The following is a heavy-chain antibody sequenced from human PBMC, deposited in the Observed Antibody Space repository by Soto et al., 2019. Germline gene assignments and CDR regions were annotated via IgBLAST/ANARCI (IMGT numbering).Heavy chain of an antibody. D-gene: IGHD6-19*01. J-gene: IGHJ4*02. CDR2: ISAYNGNK. Sequence: ASVKVSCKASGYTFTSYGISWVRQAPGQGPEWMGWISAYNGNKNYAQKLQGRVTMNTDTSTSTAYMELRSLRSDDTAVYYCARTGIAVAGTDYWGQGPLVTVSS. CDR1: GYTFTSYG. CDR3: ARTGIAVAGTDY. V-gene: IGHV1-18*01.